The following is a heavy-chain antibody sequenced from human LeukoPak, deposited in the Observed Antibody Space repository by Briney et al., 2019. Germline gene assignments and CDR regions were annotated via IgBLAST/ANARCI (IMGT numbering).Heavy chain of an antibody. CDR2: ISDNGGST. CDR1: GFTFSNYA. J-gene: IGHJ4*02. D-gene: IGHD1-26*01. Sequence: PGGSLRLSCAASGFTFSNYAMHWVRQAPGKGLEYVSAISDNGGSTYYANSVKGRFTISRDNSKNTLYLQMGSLRDEDMAMYYCARDRGIPRRWGQGTLVTVSS. V-gene: IGHV3-64*01. CDR3: ARDRGIPRR.